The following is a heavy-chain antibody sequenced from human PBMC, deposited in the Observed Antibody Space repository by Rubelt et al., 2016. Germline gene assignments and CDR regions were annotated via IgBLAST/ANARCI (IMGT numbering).Heavy chain of an antibody. CDR1: GGSISSYF. Sequence: VLLQESGPGLVKPSETLSLTCSVSGGSISSYFWSWVRQPPGKRLEWIGYISHTGSTNYTPSLKSRVTISIDTSQGQFSLELESVTAADTAVYYCARYGPGLGAFDIWGQGTQVTVAS. CDR3: ARYGPGLGAFDI. V-gene: IGHV4-59*01. J-gene: IGHJ3*02. D-gene: IGHD3-10*01. CDR2: ISHTGST.